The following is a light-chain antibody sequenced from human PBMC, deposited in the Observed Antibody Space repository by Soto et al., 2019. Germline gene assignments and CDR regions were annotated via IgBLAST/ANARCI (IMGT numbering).Light chain of an antibody. Sequence: DIQMTQSPSSLSASVGDRVTITCRASQSINSNLNRYQQKPGKAPKLLIYAASILQSGVPSRFSGSGSGTDFTLTISSLQPEDFATYFCQQSYSTPYTFGQGTKLEIK. CDR2: AAS. V-gene: IGKV1-39*01. J-gene: IGKJ2*01. CDR1: QSINSN. CDR3: QQSYSTPYT.